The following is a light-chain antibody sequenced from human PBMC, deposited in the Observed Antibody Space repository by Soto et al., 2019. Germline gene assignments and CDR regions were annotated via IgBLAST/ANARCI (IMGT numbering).Light chain of an antibody. CDR2: DVT. J-gene: IGLJ2*01. Sequence: QSALTQPASVSGSPGQSITISCTGSRNDVGGHDSVAWYQQHPGKAPKLMICDVTNRLSGVSNRFSGSKSGNTASLTISGLQTEDEADYYCSSYTTTNIVVFGGGTKLTV. CDR3: SSYTTTNIVV. CDR1: RNDVGGHDS. V-gene: IGLV2-14*03.